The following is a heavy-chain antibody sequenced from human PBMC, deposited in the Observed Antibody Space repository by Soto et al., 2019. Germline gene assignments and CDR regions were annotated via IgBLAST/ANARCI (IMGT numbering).Heavy chain of an antibody. Sequence: EVQVLESGGGLIQPGGSLRLSCAASGFTVSSNYMKWVRQAPGKGLEWISVVFTDGGTIYADSVKGRFTISRDISKNMLFLQMNSLRAEDKAVYYCVRDQGVPVTTWGQGTMVTVSS. D-gene: IGHD6-19*01. CDR3: VRDQGVPVTT. V-gene: IGHV3-53*01. J-gene: IGHJ4*02. CDR1: GFTVSSNY. CDR2: VFTDGGT.